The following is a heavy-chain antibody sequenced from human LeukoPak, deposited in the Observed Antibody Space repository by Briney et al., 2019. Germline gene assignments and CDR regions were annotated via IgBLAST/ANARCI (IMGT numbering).Heavy chain of an antibody. D-gene: IGHD3-16*01. V-gene: IGHV4-59*01. CDR2: IYYSGGT. Sequence: SETLSLTCTVSGGSISSYYWSWIRQPPGKGLEWIGYIYYSGGTNYNPSLKSRVTISVDTSKNQFSLKLSSVTAADTAVYYCATERGDYAFDIWGQGTMVTVSS. CDR3: ATERGDYAFDI. CDR1: GGSISSYY. J-gene: IGHJ3*02.